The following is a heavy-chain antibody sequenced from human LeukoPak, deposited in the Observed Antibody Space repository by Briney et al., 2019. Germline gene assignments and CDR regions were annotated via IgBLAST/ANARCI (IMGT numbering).Heavy chain of an antibody. D-gene: IGHD6-6*01. V-gene: IGHV1-46*01. CDR3: ASIAARQAPLDY. CDR2: INPSGGST. J-gene: IGHJ4*02. Sequence: ASVKVSCKASGYTFTSYYMHWVRQAPGQGLEWMGIINPSGGSTSYAQKFQGRVTMTRDTSTSTVYMELSSLRSEDTAVYYCASIAARQAPLDYWGQGTLVTVSS. CDR1: GYTFTSYY.